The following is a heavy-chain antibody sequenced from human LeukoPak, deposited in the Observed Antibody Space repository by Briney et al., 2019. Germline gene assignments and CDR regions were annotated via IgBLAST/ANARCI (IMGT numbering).Heavy chain of an antibody. V-gene: IGHV3-48*03. CDR1: GFTFSSFE. CDR2: ISTTGFTT. CDR3: ARDTKDY. D-gene: IGHD2-2*01. J-gene: IGHJ4*02. Sequence: GGSLRLSCAASGFTFSSFEMNWVRQAPGKGLEWVSYISTTGFTTYYADSVKGRFTISRDNAKNSLYLEMNSLRAEDTGVYFCARDTKDYWGQGSLVVVSS.